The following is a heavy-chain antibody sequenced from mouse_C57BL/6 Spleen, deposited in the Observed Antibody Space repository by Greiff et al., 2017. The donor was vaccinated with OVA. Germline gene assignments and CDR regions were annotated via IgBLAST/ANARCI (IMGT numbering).Heavy chain of an antibody. CDR1: GFSLTSYG. J-gene: IGHJ4*01. CDR3: ARNHGSSYGYAMDY. CDR2: IWSGGST. D-gene: IGHD1-1*01. Sequence: VQLQESGPGLVQPSQSLSITCTVSGFSLTSYGVHWVRQSPGKGLEWLGVIWSGGSTDYNAAFISRLSISKDNSKSQVFFKMNSLQADDTAIYYCARNHGSSYGYAMDYWGQGTSVTVSS. V-gene: IGHV2-2*01.